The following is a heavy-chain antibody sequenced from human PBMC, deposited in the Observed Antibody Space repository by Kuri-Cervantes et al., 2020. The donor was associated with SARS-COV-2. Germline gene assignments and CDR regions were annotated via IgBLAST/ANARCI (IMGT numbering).Heavy chain of an antibody. CDR2: IIPILGIA. CDR1: GGTFSSYA. Sequence: SVKVSCKASGGTFSSYAISWVRQAPGQGLEWMGRIIPILGIANYAQKFQGRATITADKSTSTAYMELSSLRSEDTAVYYCARTGRGGYCSSTSCPISYYYGMDVWGQGTTVTVSS. CDR3: ARTGRGGYCSSTSCPISYYYGMDV. D-gene: IGHD2-2*01. J-gene: IGHJ6*02. V-gene: IGHV1-69*04.